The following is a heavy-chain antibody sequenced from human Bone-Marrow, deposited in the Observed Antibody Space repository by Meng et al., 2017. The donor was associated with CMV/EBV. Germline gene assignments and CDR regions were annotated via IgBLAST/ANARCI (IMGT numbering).Heavy chain of an antibody. V-gene: IGHV3-9*01. D-gene: IGHD2-21*01. CDR2: ISWNSGSI. CDR1: GFTFSSYE. J-gene: IGHJ2*01. CDR3: AKGLVVYWYFDL. Sequence: SLKISCAASGFTFSSYEMNWVRQAPGKGLEWVSGISWNSGSIGYADSVKGRFTISRDNAKNSLYLQMNSLRAEDTALYYCAKGLVVYWYFDLWGRGTLVTVSS.